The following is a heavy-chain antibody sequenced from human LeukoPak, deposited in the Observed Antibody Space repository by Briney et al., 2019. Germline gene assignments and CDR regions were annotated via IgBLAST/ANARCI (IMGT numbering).Heavy chain of an antibody. V-gene: IGHV3-20*01. J-gene: IGHJ6*03. Sequence: TGGSLRLSCAASGFTFDDYGMSWVRQAPGKGLEWVSGINWNGGSTGYADSVKGRFTISRDNAKNSLCLQMNSLRAEDTALYHCAKYSSGSFYYYMDVWGKGTTVTVSS. CDR1: GFTFDDYG. D-gene: IGHD6-19*01. CDR2: INWNGGST. CDR3: AKYSSGSFYYYMDV.